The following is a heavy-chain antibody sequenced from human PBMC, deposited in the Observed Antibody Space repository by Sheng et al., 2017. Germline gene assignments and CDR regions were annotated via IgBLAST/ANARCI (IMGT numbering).Heavy chain of an antibody. CDR1: GGSFSGYY. CDR2: INHSGST. J-gene: IGHJ5*02. V-gene: IGHV4-34*01. Sequence: QVQLQQWGAGLLKPSETLSLTCAVYGGSFSGYYWSWIRQPPGKGLEWIGEINHSGSTNYNPSLKSRVTISVDTSKNQFSLKLSSVTAADTAVYYCARADPTGYCSGGSCYPAKWFDPGAREPWSPS. D-gene: IGHD2-15*01. CDR3: ARADPTGYCSGGSCYPAKWFDP.